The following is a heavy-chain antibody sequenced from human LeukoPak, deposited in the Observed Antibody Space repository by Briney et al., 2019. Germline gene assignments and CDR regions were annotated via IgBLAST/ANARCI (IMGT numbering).Heavy chain of an antibody. CDR2: INTGSTYM. J-gene: IGHJ6*03. CDR1: GFYFGGYS. V-gene: IGHV3-21*01. D-gene: IGHD6-13*01. Sequence: GGSLRLSCAASGFYFGGYSMNWVRQAPGKGLEWVSSINTGSTYMYYADSVKGRFTISRDNAKNSLHLHMSSLRAEDTAVYFCARVEATAGRSYHYHDREVGRTGTTVVVSS. CDR3: ARVEATAGRSYHYHDREV.